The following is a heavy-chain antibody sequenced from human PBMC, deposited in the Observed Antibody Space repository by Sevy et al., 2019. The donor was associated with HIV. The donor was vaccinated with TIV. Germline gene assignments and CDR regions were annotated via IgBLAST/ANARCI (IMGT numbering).Heavy chain of an antibody. CDR2: IYRSGST. CDR1: GGSISSSNW. V-gene: IGHV4-4*02. CDR3: ARGFDTPSGFDP. Sequence: SETLSLTCGVSGGSISSSNWWHWVRQPPGKVLEWIGEIYRSGSTNYNPSLTSRVTISGDNSKNQFSLQLNSVTAADTAVYYCARGFDTPSGFDPWGQGTLVTVSS. J-gene: IGHJ5*02. D-gene: IGHD3-10*01.